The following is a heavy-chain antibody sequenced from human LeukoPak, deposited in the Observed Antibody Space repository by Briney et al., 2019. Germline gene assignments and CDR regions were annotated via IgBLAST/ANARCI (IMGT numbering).Heavy chain of an antibody. Sequence: PGGSLRLSCAASGFTFSSYAMSWGRQAPGKGLEWVSAISCCGGSTYYADSVKGRFTISRDNSKNTLYLQMNSLRAEDTAVYYCAKVPPTYYYGSGSLLGWFDPWGQGTLVTVSS. J-gene: IGHJ5*02. CDR1: GFTFSSYA. CDR2: ISCCGGST. D-gene: IGHD3-10*01. V-gene: IGHV3-23*01. CDR3: AKVPPTYYYGSGSLLGWFDP.